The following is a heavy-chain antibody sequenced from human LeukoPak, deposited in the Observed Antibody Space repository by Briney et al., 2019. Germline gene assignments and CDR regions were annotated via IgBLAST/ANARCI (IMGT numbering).Heavy chain of an antibody. CDR2: IYSGGST. D-gene: IGHD3-22*01. Sequence: GGSLRLSWTVSGFTVSSNSMSWVRQAPGKWLEWVSFIYSGGSTQYSDSVKGRFTISRDNSKNTLYLQMTSLRAEDTAVYYCARRAGDYSHPYDYWGQGTLVTVSS. V-gene: IGHV3-53*01. CDR1: GFTVSSNS. J-gene: IGHJ4*02. CDR3: ARRAGDYSHPYDY.